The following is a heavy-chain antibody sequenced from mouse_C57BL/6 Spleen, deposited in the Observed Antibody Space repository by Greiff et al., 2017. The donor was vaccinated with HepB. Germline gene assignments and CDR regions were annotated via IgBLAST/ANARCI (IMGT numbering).Heavy chain of an antibody. Sequence: QVQLQQSGAELVKPGASVKISCKASGYAFSSYWMNWVKQRPGKGLEWIGQIYPGDGDTNYNGKFKGKATLTADKSSSTAYMQLSSLTSEDSAVYFCARGAYGSHYAMDYWGQGTSVTVSS. V-gene: IGHV1-80*01. D-gene: IGHD1-1*01. J-gene: IGHJ4*01. CDR3: ARGAYGSHYAMDY. CDR1: GYAFSSYW. CDR2: IYPGDGDT.